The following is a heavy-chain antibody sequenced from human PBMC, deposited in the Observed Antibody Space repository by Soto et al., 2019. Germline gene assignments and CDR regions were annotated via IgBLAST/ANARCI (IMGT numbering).Heavy chain of an antibody. V-gene: IGHV4-4*02. CDR3: ARANDIQLVDY. Sequence: QVQLQESGPGLVKPSGTLSLTCAVSGGSISSSNWWSWVRQPPGKGLEWIGEIYHSGSTNYNPSLKSXXTXSXXKSKNQFSLKLSSVTAADTAVYYCARANDIQLVDYWGQGTLVTVSS. J-gene: IGHJ4*02. CDR1: GGSISSSNW. CDR2: IYHSGST. D-gene: IGHD5-18*01.